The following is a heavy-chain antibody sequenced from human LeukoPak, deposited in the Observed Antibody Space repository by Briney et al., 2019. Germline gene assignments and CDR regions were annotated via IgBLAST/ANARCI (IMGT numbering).Heavy chain of an antibody. D-gene: IGHD3-22*01. J-gene: IGHJ3*02. CDR2: IYYSGST. V-gene: IGHV4-31*03. Sequence: SETLSLTCTVSGGSISSGGYYWSWIRQHPGKGLEWIGYIYYSGSTYYNPSLKSRVTISVDTSKNQFSLKLSSVTAADTAVYYCAIERWGDSSAPDAFDIWGQGTMVTVSS. CDR1: GGSISSGGYY. CDR3: AIERWGDSSAPDAFDI.